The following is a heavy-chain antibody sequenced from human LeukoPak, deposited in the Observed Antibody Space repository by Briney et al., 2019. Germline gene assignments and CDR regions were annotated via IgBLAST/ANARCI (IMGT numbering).Heavy chain of an antibody. CDR1: SGSISGHF. CDR3: VAYSSSSPLYYYGMDV. J-gene: IGHJ6*02. CDR2: IYYSGST. D-gene: IGHD6-6*01. Sequence: KASETLSLTCTVSSGSISGHFWSWIRQPPGKGLEWIGYIYYSGSTNYNPSLKSRVTISVDTSKNQFSLKLSSVTAADTAVYYCVAYSSSSPLYYYGMDVWGQGTTVTVSS. V-gene: IGHV4-59*11.